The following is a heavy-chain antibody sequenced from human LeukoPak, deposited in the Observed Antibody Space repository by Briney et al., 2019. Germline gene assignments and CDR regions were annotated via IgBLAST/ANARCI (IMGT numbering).Heavy chain of an antibody. CDR2: ISTYSGNT. D-gene: IGHD6-6*01. CDR1: GYTFTSYD. Sequence: ASVKVSCRASGYTFTSYDITWMRQAPGQGLEWMGWISTYSGNTNYAQKLQGRVTMTTDTSTSTAYMELRSLRSDDTAVYYCARAQSSYSNSFLDQWGQGTLVTVSS. J-gene: IGHJ4*02. CDR3: ARAQSSYSNSFLDQ. V-gene: IGHV1-18*01.